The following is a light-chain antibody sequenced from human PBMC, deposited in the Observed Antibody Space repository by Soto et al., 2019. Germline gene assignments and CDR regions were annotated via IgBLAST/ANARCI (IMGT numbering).Light chain of an antibody. Sequence: DIVMTQSPDSLAVSLGERATIDCQSSQTVLYSSNNKNYLAWYQQKPGQPPKLLIYWASTRESGVPDRFSGSGYGTDFTLTISSLQAEDVAVYYCQQFYSPPPTFGQGTKVEIK. V-gene: IGKV4-1*01. CDR1: QTVLYSSNNKNY. J-gene: IGKJ1*01. CDR2: WAS. CDR3: QQFYSPPPT.